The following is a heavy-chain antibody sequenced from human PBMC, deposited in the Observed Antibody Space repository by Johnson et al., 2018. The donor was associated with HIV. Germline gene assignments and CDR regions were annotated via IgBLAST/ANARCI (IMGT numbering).Heavy chain of an antibody. Sequence: VQLVESGGGLVQPGGSLRLSCTASGFTFSVYDMHWVRQATGKGLEWVSAVGNDGDTYYSGSVKGRFAVSRENAKNSWSLQMNSLRAEDTAVYYCAREVVAAEGAGAFDIWGQGTMVTVSS. CDR1: GFTFSVYD. J-gene: IGHJ3*02. D-gene: IGHD2-15*01. CDR3: AREVVAAEGAGAFDI. V-gene: IGHV3-13*01. CDR2: VGNDGDT.